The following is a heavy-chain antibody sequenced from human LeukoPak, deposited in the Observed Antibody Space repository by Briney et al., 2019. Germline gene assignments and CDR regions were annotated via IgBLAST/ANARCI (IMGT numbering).Heavy chain of an antibody. Sequence: SETLSLTCAVSGYSVSSGYYWGWIRQPPGKRLEWIGTIHYSGSTDYKSSLQSRVTISLDTSKNQLSLKLNSVTAADTAVYYCARARGYYYDSRTYYRPFDYWGQGILVTVSS. CDR3: ARARGYYYDSRTYYRPFDY. CDR1: GYSVSSGYY. D-gene: IGHD3-22*01. V-gene: IGHV4-38-2*01. J-gene: IGHJ4*02. CDR2: IHYSGST.